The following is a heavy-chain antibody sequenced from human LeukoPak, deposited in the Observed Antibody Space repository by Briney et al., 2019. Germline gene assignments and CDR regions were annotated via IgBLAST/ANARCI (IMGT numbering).Heavy chain of an antibody. CDR3: AKDNNGYNYPSCFDY. J-gene: IGHJ4*02. CDR1: GGSISSYY. Sequence: SETLSLTCTVSGGSISSYYWSWIRQPAGKGLEWIGRIYTSGSTNYNPSLKSRVTMSVDTSKNQFSLKLSSVTAADTAVYYCAKDNNGYNYPSCFDYWGQGTLVTVSS. CDR2: IYTSGST. V-gene: IGHV4-4*07. D-gene: IGHD5-24*01.